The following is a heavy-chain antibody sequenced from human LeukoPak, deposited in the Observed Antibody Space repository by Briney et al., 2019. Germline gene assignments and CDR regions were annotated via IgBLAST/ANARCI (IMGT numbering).Heavy chain of an antibody. J-gene: IGHJ4*02. CDR2: INHRGST. CDR1: GGSFSGYY. CDR3: ARRPLDSSGYSLGDY. V-gene: IGHV4-34*01. D-gene: IGHD3-22*01. Sequence: SETLSLTCAVYGGSFSGYYWTWIRQPPGKGLEWIGEINHRGSTNYNPSLKSRVTISVDTSKSQFSLKVSSVTAADTAVYYCARRPLDSSGYSLGDYWNQGTLVTVSS.